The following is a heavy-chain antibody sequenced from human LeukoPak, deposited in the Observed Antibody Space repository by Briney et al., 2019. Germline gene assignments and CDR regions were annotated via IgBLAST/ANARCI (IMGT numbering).Heavy chain of an antibody. CDR3: ARGGPRRDGYNLDY. CDR2: ISYTGTT. V-gene: IGHV4-59*01. CDR1: GGSISGYY. Sequence: PSETLSFTGIVSGGSISGYYWSWIRQPPGKGLEYIGHISYTGTTNYNPSLKSRITISVDTSKNQFSLKLSSVTAADTAVYYCARGGPRRDGYNLDYWGQVTLVTVSS. D-gene: IGHD5-24*01. J-gene: IGHJ4*02.